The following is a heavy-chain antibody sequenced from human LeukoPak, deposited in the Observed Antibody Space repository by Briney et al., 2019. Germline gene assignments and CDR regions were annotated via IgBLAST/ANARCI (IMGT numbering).Heavy chain of an antibody. Sequence: SQTLSLTCTVSGGSISSGGYYWRWIRQHPGKGLEWIGYIYYSGSTYYNPSLKSRVTISVDTSKHQFSLKLSSVTAADTAVYYCARREWSKYYFDYWGQGTLVTVSS. V-gene: IGHV4-31*03. CDR1: GGSISSGGYY. D-gene: IGHD3-3*01. CDR3: ARREWSKYYFDY. CDR2: IYYSGST. J-gene: IGHJ4*02.